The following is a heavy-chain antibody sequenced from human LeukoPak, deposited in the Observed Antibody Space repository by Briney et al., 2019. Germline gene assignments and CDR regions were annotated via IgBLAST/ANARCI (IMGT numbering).Heavy chain of an antibody. D-gene: IGHD1-14*01. J-gene: IGHJ5*02. V-gene: IGHV3-23*01. CDR3: AKGSRVTTILDWFDP. CDR2: ISGSGGST. CDR1: GFTFSSYA. Sequence: GGSLRLSCAASGFTFSSYAMSWVRQAPGKGLEWVSAISGSGGSTYYADSVKGRFTISRDNSKNTLYLQMNSLRAEDTAVYYCAKGSRVTTILDWFDPWGQGTLATVSS.